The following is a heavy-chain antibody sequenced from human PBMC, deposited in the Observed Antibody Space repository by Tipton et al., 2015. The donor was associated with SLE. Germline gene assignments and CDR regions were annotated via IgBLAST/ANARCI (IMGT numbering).Heavy chain of an antibody. CDR3: AGRRWYCSSASCLMDV. D-gene: IGHD2-2*01. Sequence: SGFTFSSYGMHWVRQAPGKGLEWVAVIWYDGSNKYYADSVKGRFTISRDNSKNTLYLQMNSLRAEDTAVYYCAGRRWYCSSASCLMDVWGKGTTVTVSS. CDR2: IWYDGSNK. V-gene: IGHV3-33*01. J-gene: IGHJ6*04. CDR1: GFTFSSYG.